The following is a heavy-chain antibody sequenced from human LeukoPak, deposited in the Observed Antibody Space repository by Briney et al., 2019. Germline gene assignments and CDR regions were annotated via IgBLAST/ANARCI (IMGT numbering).Heavy chain of an antibody. CDR1: GGSISSGSYY. CDR3: ARDAYDFWSGYYKGGFDY. V-gene: IGHV4-61*02. CDR2: IYTSGST. Sequence: SETLSLTCTVSGGSISSGSYYWGWIRQPAGKGLEWIGRIYTSGSTNYNPSLKSRVTISVDTSKNQFSLKLSSVTAADTAVYYCARDAYDFWSGYYKGGFDYWGQGTLVTVSS. J-gene: IGHJ4*02. D-gene: IGHD3-3*01.